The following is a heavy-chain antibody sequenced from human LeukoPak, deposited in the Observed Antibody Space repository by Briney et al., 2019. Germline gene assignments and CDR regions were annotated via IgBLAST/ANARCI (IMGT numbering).Heavy chain of an antibody. J-gene: IGHJ2*01. CDR2: MNSNSGNT. V-gene: IGHV1-8*01. CDR1: GFTFTSYD. D-gene: IGHD2-21*01. Sequence: GASVKVSCKASGFTFTSYDIDWVRQATGQGLEWMGWMNSNSGNTGYAQKFQDRVTMTRDTSISTAYMELSSLTSEDTAVYYCARARWGSGWYFDLWGRGTLVTVSS. CDR3: ARARWGSGWYFDL.